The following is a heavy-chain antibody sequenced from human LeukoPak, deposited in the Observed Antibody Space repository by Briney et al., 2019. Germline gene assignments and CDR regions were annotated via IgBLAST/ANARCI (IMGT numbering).Heavy chain of an antibody. CDR2: INRDGGEK. J-gene: IGHJ4*02. V-gene: IGHV3-7*01. Sequence: GGSLRLSCAASGFTLSNYWMGWVRQVPRKGLEWVASINRDGGEKHYVDSVEGRFTISRDNAKNSLYLQMNSLKAEDTAVYLCTRNEIWGQGTLVTVSS. CDR1: GFTLSNYW. CDR3: TRNEI.